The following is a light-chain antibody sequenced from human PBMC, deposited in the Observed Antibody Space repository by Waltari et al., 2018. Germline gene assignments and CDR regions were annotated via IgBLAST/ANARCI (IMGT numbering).Light chain of an antibody. CDR2: AAS. CDR1: QGISNS. Sequence: DIQMTQSPSSLSASVGVTVTITCRASQGISNSLAWYQQKPGKAPKLLLYAASRLESGVPSRFSGSGSGTDYTLTISSLQPEDFATYYCQQYYSTPPTFGQGTKVEIK. V-gene: IGKV1-NL1*01. J-gene: IGKJ1*01. CDR3: QQYYSTPPT.